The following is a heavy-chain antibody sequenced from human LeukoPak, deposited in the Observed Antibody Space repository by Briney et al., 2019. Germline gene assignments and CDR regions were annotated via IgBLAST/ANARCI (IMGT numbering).Heavy chain of an antibody. Sequence: GGSLRLSCAASGFTFSDYYMSWIRQAPGKGLEWVSYISSSGSTIYYADSVKGRFTISRDNAKNSLYLQMSSLRAEDTAVYYCARVPSTYYDFWSGYLDYWGQGTLVTVSS. CDR1: GFTFSDYY. CDR2: ISSSGSTI. CDR3: ARVPSTYYDFWSGYLDY. D-gene: IGHD3-3*01. V-gene: IGHV3-11*04. J-gene: IGHJ4*02.